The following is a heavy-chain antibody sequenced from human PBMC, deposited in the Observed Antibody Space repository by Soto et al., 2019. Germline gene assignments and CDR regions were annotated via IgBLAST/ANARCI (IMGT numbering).Heavy chain of an antibody. CDR1: GFTFSTYA. J-gene: IGHJ4*02. V-gene: IGHV3-23*01. Sequence: GGSLRLSCAASGFTFSTYALSWVRQGPGKGLEWVSAISANGQGIYYADSVRGRFTISRDNSKNTIFLHMDSLRAEDTAVYYCAKDRNYPRDQFHYWGQGTLVTVSS. CDR3: AKDRNYPRDQFHY. CDR2: ISANGQGI. D-gene: IGHD1-7*01.